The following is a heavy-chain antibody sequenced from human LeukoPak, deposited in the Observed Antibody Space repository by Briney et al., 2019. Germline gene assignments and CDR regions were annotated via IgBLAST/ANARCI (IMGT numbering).Heavy chain of an antibody. CDR1: GLTFTSYA. CDR3: AKDSREFDY. Sequence: PGGSLRLSCAASGLTFTSYAMSWVRQAPGKGPEWVSVISGSGGSTYYADSVKGRFTISRDNSKNTLYLQMESLRADDTAVYYCAKDSREFDYWGQGTLVTVSP. V-gene: IGHV3-23*01. J-gene: IGHJ4*02. CDR2: ISGSGGST.